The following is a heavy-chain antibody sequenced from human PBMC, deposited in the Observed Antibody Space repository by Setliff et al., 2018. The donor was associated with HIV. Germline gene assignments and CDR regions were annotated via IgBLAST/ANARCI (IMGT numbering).Heavy chain of an antibody. CDR1: GYTFTSYY. D-gene: IGHD3-10*01. J-gene: IGHJ1*01. Sequence: ASVKVSCKASGYTFTSYYMHWVRQAPGQGLEWMGIINHSGGSTSYAQRFQGRVTMTTDTSTSTVYMELSSLRSEDTAVYYCAQAQTSVSGSYYQYLQHWGQGTLVTVSS. CDR3: AQAQTSVSGSYYQYLQH. CDR2: INHSGGST. V-gene: IGHV1-46*01.